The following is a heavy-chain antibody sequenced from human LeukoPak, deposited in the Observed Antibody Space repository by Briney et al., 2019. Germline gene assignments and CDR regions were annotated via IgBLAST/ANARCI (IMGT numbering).Heavy chain of an antibody. V-gene: IGHV3-23*01. J-gene: IGHJ4*02. CDR3: AKVLSKIYIYGPFDY. CDR2: FSAGGNRT. Sequence: PGGSLRLSRAASGFTFRDYAMTWVRHAPGKGPEWVSTFSAGGNRTYYADSVKGRFIKTRDNSKNTLYLQMNSLRAEDTAVYYCAKVLSKIYIYGPFDYWGQGSLVTVSS. D-gene: IGHD3-10*01. CDR1: GFTFRDYA.